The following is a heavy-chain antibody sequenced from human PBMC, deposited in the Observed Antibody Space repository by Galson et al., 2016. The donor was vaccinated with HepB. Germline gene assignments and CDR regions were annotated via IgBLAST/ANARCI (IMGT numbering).Heavy chain of an antibody. CDR3: AKAADYYDSSGYYYLNWFDP. J-gene: IGHJ5*02. Sequence: SLRLSCAASGFTFSSYAMSWVRQAPGKGLEWVSATSGSGGSTYYADSVKGRFTISRDNSKNTLYLQMNSLRAEDTAVYYRAKAADYYDSSGYYYLNWFDPWGQGTLVTVSS. CDR1: GFTFSSYA. V-gene: IGHV3-23*01. CDR2: TSGSGGST. D-gene: IGHD3-22*01.